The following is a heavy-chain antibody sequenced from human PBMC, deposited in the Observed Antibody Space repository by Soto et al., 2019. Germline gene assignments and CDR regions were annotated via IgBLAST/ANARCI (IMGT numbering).Heavy chain of an antibody. CDR1: GGSFSGYY. Sequence: QVQLQQWGAGLLKPSETLSLTCAVYGGSFSGYYWSWIRQPPGKGLEWIGEINHSGSTNYNPSLKSRVTLSVDTSNNQSSVKLSSVTASDMAVYYCARVTRLLWFGELISYWYFDLWGRGTLVTVSS. J-gene: IGHJ2*01. V-gene: IGHV4-34*01. CDR3: ARVTRLLWFGELISYWYFDL. CDR2: INHSGST. D-gene: IGHD3-10*01.